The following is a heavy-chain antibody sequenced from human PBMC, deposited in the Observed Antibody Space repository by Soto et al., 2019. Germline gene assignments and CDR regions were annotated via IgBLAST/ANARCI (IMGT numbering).Heavy chain of an antibody. CDR1: GGSISSDKW. D-gene: IGHD6-19*01. CDR3: ARGRMAEAGASFHY. J-gene: IGHJ4*02. CDR2: IYRTGNT. V-gene: IGHV4-4*02. Sequence: QVQLQEPGPGLVKPSGTLSLTCAVSGGSISSDKWWSWVRQPPGKGLEWIGEIYRTGNTNYNPSLKSRVTMSVDKSRNVFALRLTSVTAADTAIYYCARGRMAEAGASFHYWGQGTLVNVSA.